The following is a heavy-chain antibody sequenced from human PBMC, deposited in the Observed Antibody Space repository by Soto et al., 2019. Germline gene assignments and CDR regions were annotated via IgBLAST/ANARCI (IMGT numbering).Heavy chain of an antibody. CDR3: ARDSSGYSTTPFDY. CDR1: GGSISSSSYY. CDR2: IYYSGST. V-gene: IGHV4-39*01. D-gene: IGHD3-22*01. Sequence: SETLSLTCTVSGGSISSSSYYWGWIRQPPGKGLEWIGSIYYSGSTYYNPSLKSRVTISVDTSKNQFSLKLSSVTAADTAVYYCARDSSGYSTTPFDYWGQGTLVTVSS. J-gene: IGHJ4*02.